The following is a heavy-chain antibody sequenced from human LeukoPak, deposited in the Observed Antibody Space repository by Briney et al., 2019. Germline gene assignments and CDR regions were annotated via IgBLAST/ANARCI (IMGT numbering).Heavy chain of an antibody. J-gene: IGHJ4*02. D-gene: IGHD5-12*01. CDR1: GFSFSSYW. CDR2: INSDGSST. CDR3: ARDPLRGGYSGYTFDY. Sequence: GGSLRLSCAASGFSFSSYWMHWVRQAPGKGLVWVSRINSDGSSTSYADSVKGRFTISRDNAKNTLYLQMNSLRAEDTAVYYCARDPLRGGYSGYTFDYWGQGTLVTVSS. V-gene: IGHV3-74*01.